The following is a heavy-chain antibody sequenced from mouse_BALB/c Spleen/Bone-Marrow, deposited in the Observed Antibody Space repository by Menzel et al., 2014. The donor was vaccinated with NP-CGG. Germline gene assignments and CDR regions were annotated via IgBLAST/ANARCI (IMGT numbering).Heavy chain of an antibody. CDR3: ARRASVGAYYFDY. CDR1: GYTFTEYT. D-gene: IGHD1-1*01. J-gene: IGHJ2*01. V-gene: IGHV1-18*01. Sequence: VQLQQSGPELVKPGASVKISCKTSGYTFTEYTMHWVKQSHGKSLEWIGGINPNNGGTSYNQKFKSKATLTVDKSSSTAYMEPRSLTSEDSTVYYCARRASVGAYYFDYWGQGTTLTVSS. CDR2: INPNNGGT.